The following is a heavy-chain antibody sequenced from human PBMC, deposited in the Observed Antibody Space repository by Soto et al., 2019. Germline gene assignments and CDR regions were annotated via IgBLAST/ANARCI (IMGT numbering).Heavy chain of an antibody. CDR1: GFTFSSYS. CDR3: ARVNIRSPDIFGYYYYGMDV. V-gene: IGHV3-33*01. D-gene: IGHD3-9*01. CDR2: IWYDGSNK. J-gene: IGHJ6*02. Sequence: GGSLRLSCAASGFTFSSYSMHWVRQAPGKGLEWVAVIWYDGSNKYYADSVKGRFTISRDNSKNTLYLQMNSLRAEDTAVYYCARVNIRSPDIFGYYYYGMDVWGQGTTVTVSS.